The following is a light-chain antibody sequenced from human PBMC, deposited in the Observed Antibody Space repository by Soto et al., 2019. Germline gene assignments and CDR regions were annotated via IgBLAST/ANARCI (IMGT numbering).Light chain of an antibody. CDR3: QQLNSYPPT. CDR1: QGISSY. V-gene: IGKV1-9*01. Sequence: SQLTQSRFSLAASVVARLTLTCPAIQGISSYLAWYEQKPGKAPKLLIYAASTLQSGVPSRFRGSGSGTDFTLTISSLQPEDFATYYCQQLNSYPPTFGGGTKVDIK. J-gene: IGKJ4*01. CDR2: AAS.